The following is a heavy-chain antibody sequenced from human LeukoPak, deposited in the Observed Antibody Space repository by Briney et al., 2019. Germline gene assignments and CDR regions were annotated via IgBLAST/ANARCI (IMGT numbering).Heavy chain of an antibody. D-gene: IGHD4-17*01. CDR3: ARVNGDYLSYYYYGMDV. V-gene: IGHV4-61*05. CDR1: GGSISSSSYY. Sequence: SETLSLTCTVSGGSISSSSYYWGWIRQPPGKGLEWIGYIYYSGSTNYNPSLKSRVAISVDTSKNQFSLKLSSVTAADTAVYYCARVNGDYLSYYYYGMDVWGQGTTVTVSS. J-gene: IGHJ6*02. CDR2: IYYSGST.